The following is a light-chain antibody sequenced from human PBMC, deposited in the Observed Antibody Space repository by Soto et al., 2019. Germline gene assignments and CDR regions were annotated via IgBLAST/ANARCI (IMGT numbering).Light chain of an antibody. CDR3: QQYGGSPIT. V-gene: IGKV3-20*01. Sequence: IVLTQSTATLSLSTGRRATLSCRASQSVSRRLAWYQQRPGQSPRLLISGASMRASGVPVRFIGSGSGTDFTLTITRLEPEDFAVYYCQQYGGSPITFGLGTRLEIK. CDR1: QSVSRR. CDR2: GAS. J-gene: IGKJ5*01.